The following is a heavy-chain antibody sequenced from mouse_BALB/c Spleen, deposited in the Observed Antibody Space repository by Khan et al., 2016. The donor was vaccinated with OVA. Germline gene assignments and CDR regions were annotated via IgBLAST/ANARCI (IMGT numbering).Heavy chain of an antibody. CDR3: ATHLTESFAY. CDR2: INSDGDYT. J-gene: IGHJ3*01. V-gene: IGHV5-6*01. D-gene: IGHD4-1*01. CDR1: GFTFSPYS. Sequence: EVQLQESGGDLVKSGRSLKLSCAASGFTFSPYSMSWVRQTPDKRLEWVATINSDGDYTYYPDSVEGRFIISSDNAKNTLYLQMNSLKSEDTAMCYCATHLTESFAYWGQGTLVTVSA.